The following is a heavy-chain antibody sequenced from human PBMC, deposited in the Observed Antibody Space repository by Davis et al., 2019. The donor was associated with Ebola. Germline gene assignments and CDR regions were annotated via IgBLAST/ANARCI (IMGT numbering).Heavy chain of an antibody. D-gene: IGHD2-2*01. J-gene: IGHJ6*02. CDR3: ARESSLNQLLSYYYYGMDV. CDR1: GYTFTSYG. Sequence: AASVKVSCKASGYTFTSYGISWVRQAPGQGLEWMGWISAYNGNTNYAQKLQGRVTMTTDTSTSPAYMELRSLISDDTAVYYSARESSLNQLLSYYYYGMDVWGQGTTVTVSS. V-gene: IGHV1-18*01. CDR2: ISAYNGNT.